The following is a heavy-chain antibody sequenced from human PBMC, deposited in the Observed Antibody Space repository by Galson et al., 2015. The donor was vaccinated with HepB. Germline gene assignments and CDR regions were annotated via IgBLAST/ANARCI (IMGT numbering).Heavy chain of an antibody. Sequence: SVKVSCKASDHTFTTYGVTWVRQAPGQGLEWMGWISPEKGNTIYAQKLQGRFTLTTDTSTRTAYMELRSLRSDDTAVYYCAGDGEQLIPTAYWGQGTQVTVSS. CDR2: ISPEKGNT. V-gene: IGHV1-18*01. CDR3: AGDGEQLIPTAY. J-gene: IGHJ4*02. D-gene: IGHD6-13*01. CDR1: DHTFTTYG.